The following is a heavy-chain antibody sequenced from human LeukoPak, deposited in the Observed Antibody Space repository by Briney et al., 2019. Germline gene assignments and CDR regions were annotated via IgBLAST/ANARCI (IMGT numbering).Heavy chain of an antibody. CDR1: GYTFTSYD. CDR3: ARGMGSGSYSAAYYFDY. J-gene: IGHJ4*02. CDR2: MNPNSGNT. Sequence: GASVTVSCKASGYTFTSYDINWVRQAPGQGVEWMGWMNPNSGNTDYAQTFQGRVTMTRNTSISTAYMELSSLRSEDTAVYYCARGMGSGSYSAAYYFDYWGQGTLVSVSS. D-gene: IGHD3-22*01. V-gene: IGHV1-8*01.